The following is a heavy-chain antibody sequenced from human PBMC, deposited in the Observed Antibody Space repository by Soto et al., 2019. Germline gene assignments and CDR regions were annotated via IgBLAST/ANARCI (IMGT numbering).Heavy chain of an antibody. CDR3: ARDFYGGFSYGPGDS. CDR1: GFALWDDR. CDR2: IKQDGSKA. J-gene: IGHJ4*02. Sequence: EVQLVESGGGLVQPGGSLRLSCVASGFALWDDRMSWVRQAPGKGLEWVANIKQDGSKAQYLESVRGRFTISRDNSKSSVYLQMNSLRAEDTALYYCARDFYGGFSYGPGDSWGQGTLVTVSP. D-gene: IGHD2-15*01. V-gene: IGHV3-7*01.